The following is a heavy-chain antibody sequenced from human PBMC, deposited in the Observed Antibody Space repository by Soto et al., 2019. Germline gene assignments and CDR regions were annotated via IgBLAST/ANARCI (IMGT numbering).Heavy chain of an antibody. CDR2: ISYRGSNK. V-gene: IGHV3-30*18. Sequence: QVQLVESGGGVVQPGRSLRLSCAASGFTFSDFDMHWGRQAPGKGLEWVAVISYRGSNKYYADSVKGRFTISRDNSNNMLYVQMDDLRPNDTAIYYCVKEAHRASRLEYWGRGTLVTVSS. D-gene: IGHD6-6*01. CDR1: GFTFSDFD. J-gene: IGHJ4*02. CDR3: VKEAHRASRLEY.